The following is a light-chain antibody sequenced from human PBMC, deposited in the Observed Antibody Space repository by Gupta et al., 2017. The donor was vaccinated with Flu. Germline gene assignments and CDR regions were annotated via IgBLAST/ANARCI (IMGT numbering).Light chain of an antibody. Sequence: DIQMTQSPSTLSASVGDRVTIPCRASQSISNWLAWYPQKPGKAPKVLIYKASSLESGVPSRFRGSRSGTDFTLTISSLQPDDFATYFCQQYDSFPLTFGGGTKVEIK. V-gene: IGKV1-5*03. CDR1: QSISNW. J-gene: IGKJ4*01. CDR3: QQYDSFPLT. CDR2: KAS.